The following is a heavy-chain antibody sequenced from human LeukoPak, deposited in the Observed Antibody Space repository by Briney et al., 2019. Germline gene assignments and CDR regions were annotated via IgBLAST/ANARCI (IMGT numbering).Heavy chain of an antibody. Sequence: GGSLRLSCAASGFTFTSVWMHWFRQAPGWGLVWISRLSTDGAITGYADSVKGRFTISRDNAKNTLYLQMNSLRAEDTAVYYCARDRTTVTLFDYWGQGALVTVSS. D-gene: IGHD4-17*01. J-gene: IGHJ4*02. CDR1: GFTFTSVW. CDR3: ARDRTTVTLFDY. CDR2: LSTDGAIT. V-gene: IGHV3-74*01.